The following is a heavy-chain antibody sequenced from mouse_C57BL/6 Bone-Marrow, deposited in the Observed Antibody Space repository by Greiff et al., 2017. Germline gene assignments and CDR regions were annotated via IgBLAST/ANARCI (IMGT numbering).Heavy chain of an antibody. CDR2: IDPSDSYT. Sequence: QVQLQQPGAELVMPGASVKLSCKASGYTFTSYWMHWVKQRPGQGLEWIGVIDPSDSYTNYNQKFKGKSTLTVDKSSSTAYMQLSSLTSEDSAVYYCARKETAQATTDYWGQGTTLTVSS. CDR3: ARKETAQATTDY. CDR1: GYTFTSYW. V-gene: IGHV1-69*01. D-gene: IGHD3-2*02. J-gene: IGHJ2*01.